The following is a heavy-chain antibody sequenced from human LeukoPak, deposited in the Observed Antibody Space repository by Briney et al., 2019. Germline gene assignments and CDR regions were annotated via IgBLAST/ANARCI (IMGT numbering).Heavy chain of an antibody. D-gene: IGHD6-19*01. CDR1: GFTFSSYA. J-gene: IGHJ6*02. CDR2: ISGSGGST. V-gene: IGHV3-23*01. Sequence: GGSPRLSCAASGFTFSSYAMSWVRQAPGKGLEWVSAISGSGGSTYYADSVKGRFTISRDNSKNTLYLQMNSLRAEDTAVYYCAKDLPSSGWYYYYCGMDVWGQGTTVTVSS. CDR3: AKDLPSSGWYYYYCGMDV.